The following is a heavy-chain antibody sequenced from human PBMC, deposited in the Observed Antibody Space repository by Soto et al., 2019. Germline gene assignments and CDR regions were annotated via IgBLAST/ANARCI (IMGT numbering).Heavy chain of an antibody. V-gene: IGHV3-23*04. CDR2: IGGSGAYT. CDR1: GLSFPNYA. Sequence: EVQLVESGGGLVQPGGSLRLSGVASGLSFPNYAMNWVRQAPGKGLEWVSGIGGSGAYTYYADSVKGRFTISRDNSKNTGYLQMNSLRGEDTAVYYCAKGSSSTQFLNYYFYHMDEWGKGTTVSVSS. J-gene: IGHJ6*03. D-gene: IGHD2-2*01. CDR3: AKGSSSTQFLNYYFYHMDE.